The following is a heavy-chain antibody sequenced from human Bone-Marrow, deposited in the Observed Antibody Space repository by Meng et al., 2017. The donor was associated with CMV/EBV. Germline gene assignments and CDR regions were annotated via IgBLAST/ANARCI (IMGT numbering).Heavy chain of an antibody. CDR3: ARGRRGSIVVVPAAIGHNWFDP. CDR2: INHSGST. D-gene: IGHD2-2*02. V-gene: IGHV4-34*01. CDR1: GGSFSGYY. J-gene: IGHJ5*02. Sequence: SETLSLTCAVYGGSFSGYYWSWIRQPPGKGLEWIGEINHSGSTNYNPSLKSRVTISVDTSKNQFSLKLISVTAADTAVYYCARGRRGSIVVVPAAIGHNWFDPWGQGTLVTVSS.